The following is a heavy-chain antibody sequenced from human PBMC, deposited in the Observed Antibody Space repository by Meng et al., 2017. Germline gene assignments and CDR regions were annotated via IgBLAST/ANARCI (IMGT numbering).Heavy chain of an antibody. Sequence: GESLKISCAVSDFTVSNNFMGWVRQAPGKGLEWVSVVYRDGRTDYPDSVKGRFTISRDNSKETLYLQMNSLRAEDTAVYYCAKFFRRVAGSREPPYYYYGMDVWGQGTTVTVSS. CDR1: DFTVSNNF. J-gene: IGHJ6*02. CDR3: AKFFRRVAGSREPPYYYYGMDV. CDR2: VYRDGRT. V-gene: IGHV3-53*01. D-gene: IGHD6-19*01.